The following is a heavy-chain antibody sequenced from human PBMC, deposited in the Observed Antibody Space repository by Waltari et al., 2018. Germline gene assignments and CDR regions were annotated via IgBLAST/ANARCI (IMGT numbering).Heavy chain of an antibody. CDR3: ARGPHHGEGYCSSTSCSPFDY. J-gene: IGHJ4*02. CDR2: INHSGST. D-gene: IGHD2-2*01. V-gene: IGHV4-34*01. CDR1: GGSFSGYY. Sequence: QVQLQQWGAGLLKPSETLSLTCAVYGGSFSGYYWSWIRQPPGKGLGWIGEINHSGSTNYNPSLKSRVTISVDTSKNQFSLKLSSVTAADTAVYYCARGPHHGEGYCSSTSCSPFDYWGQGTLVTVSS.